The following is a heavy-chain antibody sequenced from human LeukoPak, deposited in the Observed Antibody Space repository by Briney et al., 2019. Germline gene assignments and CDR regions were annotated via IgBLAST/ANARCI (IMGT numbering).Heavy chain of an antibody. CDR3: ARDHTGSPDY. V-gene: IGHV4-39*07. CDR2: IYYSGST. CDR1: GGSISSSSYY. J-gene: IGHJ4*02. Sequence: PSETLSLTCTVSGGSISSSSYYWGWIRQPPGTGLEWIGSIYYSGSTYYNPSLKSRVTISVDTSKNQFSLKLSSVTAADTAVYYCARDHTGSPDYWGQGTPVTVSS. D-gene: IGHD3-10*01.